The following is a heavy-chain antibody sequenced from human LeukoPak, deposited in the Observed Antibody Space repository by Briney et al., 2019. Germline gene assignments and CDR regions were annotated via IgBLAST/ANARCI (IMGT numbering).Heavy chain of an antibody. CDR1: GFTFSSHG. CDR2: ISSSSSYI. CDR3: ARGQEMTTVTTAWFDP. Sequence: PGGSLRLSCAASGFTFSSHGMNWVRQAPGKGLEWVSSISSSSSYIYYADSVKGRFTISRDNAKNSLYLQMNSLRAEDTAVYYCARGQEMTTVTTAWFDPWGQGTLVTVSS. J-gene: IGHJ5*02. V-gene: IGHV3-21*01. D-gene: IGHD4-17*01.